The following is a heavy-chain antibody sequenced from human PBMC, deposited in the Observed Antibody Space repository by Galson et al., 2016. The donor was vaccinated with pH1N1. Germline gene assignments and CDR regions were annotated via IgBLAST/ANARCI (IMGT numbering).Heavy chain of an antibody. V-gene: IGHV1-2*02. CDR2: LNPNSGGT. D-gene: IGHD3-10*01. Sequence: SVKVSCKASGYSFTRHYIHWARQAPGHGLEWMGWLNPNSGGTKYAQNFQDKNILTRDTSIDTAYMELSGLTSDDTALYFCATGSGNSWFDPWGQGTLVTVSS. CDR1: GYSFTRHY. J-gene: IGHJ5*02. CDR3: ATGSGNSWFDP.